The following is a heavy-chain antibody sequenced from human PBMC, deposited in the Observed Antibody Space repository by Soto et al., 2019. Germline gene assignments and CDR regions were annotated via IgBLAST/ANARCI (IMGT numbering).Heavy chain of an antibody. CDR2: IIPIFGTA. CDR1: GGTFSSYA. Sequence: SVKVSCKASGGTFSSYAISWVRQAPGQGLEWMGGIIPIFGTANYAQKFQGRVTITADESTSTAYMELSSLRSEDTAVYYCARGSPYGSGSYYSIDYWGQGTLVTVSS. CDR3: ARGSPYGSGSYYSIDY. V-gene: IGHV1-69*13. D-gene: IGHD3-10*01. J-gene: IGHJ4*02.